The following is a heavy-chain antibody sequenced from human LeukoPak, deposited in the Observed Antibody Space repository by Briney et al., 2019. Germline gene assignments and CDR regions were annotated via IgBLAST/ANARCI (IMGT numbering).Heavy chain of an antibody. J-gene: IGHJ6*03. CDR1: GGSISSSSYY. D-gene: IGHD2-8*01. CDR2: IYYSGST. Sequence: SETLSLTCTVSGGSISSSSYYWGWIRQPPGKGLEWIGSIYYSGSTYYNPSLKSRVTISVDTSKNQFSLKLSSLTAADTAVYYCAANGYYSIDVWGKGTTVTVSS. CDR3: AANGYYSIDV. V-gene: IGHV4-39*07.